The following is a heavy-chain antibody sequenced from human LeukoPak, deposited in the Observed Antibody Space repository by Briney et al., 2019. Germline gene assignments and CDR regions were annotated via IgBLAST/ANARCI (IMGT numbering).Heavy chain of an antibody. Sequence: GGSLRLSCAASGVTVSNNYMRWVRQAPGKGPEWVSLIYSGGDTFYADAAKGRFTISRDGSKNTLYLQMNSLRAEDTAVYYCARDPPAEAINTYAWGQGTLVTVSS. CDR3: ARDPPAEAINTYA. D-gene: IGHD6-13*01. V-gene: IGHV3-66*01. CDR1: GVTVSNNY. J-gene: IGHJ5*02. CDR2: IYSGGDT.